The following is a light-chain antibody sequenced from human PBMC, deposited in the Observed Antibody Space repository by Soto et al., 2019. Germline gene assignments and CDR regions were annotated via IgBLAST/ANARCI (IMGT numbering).Light chain of an antibody. CDR3: QQYGNSSRYS. Sequence: EIVLTQSPGTLSLSPGERVTLSCRASQSVSSNYLAWYQQKPGQAPRLLIYGTSSRATGIPDRFSGSGSGTDFTLTISRLEPEDFTVYYCQQYGNSSRYSFGQGTKLEIK. CDR2: GTS. V-gene: IGKV3-20*01. J-gene: IGKJ2*03. CDR1: QSVSSNY.